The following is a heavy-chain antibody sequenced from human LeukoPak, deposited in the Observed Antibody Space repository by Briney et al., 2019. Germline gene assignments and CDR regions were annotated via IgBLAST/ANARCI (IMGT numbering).Heavy chain of an antibody. J-gene: IGHJ4*02. CDR2: ISNSGGST. D-gene: IGHD2-15*01. CDR3: AKRSCSGDSCNFDY. Sequence: PGGSLRLSCAASGFTFSSYAMSWVRQAPGKGLEWVSAISNSGGSTNYADSVKGRFTISRDNSKNTLYLQMNSLRAEDTAVYYCAKRSCSGDSCNFDYWGQGTLVTVSS. V-gene: IGHV3-23*01. CDR1: GFTFSSYA.